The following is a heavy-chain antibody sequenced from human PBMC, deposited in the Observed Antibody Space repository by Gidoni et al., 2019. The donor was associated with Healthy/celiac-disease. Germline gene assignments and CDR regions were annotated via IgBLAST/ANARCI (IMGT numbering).Heavy chain of an antibody. CDR1: GGSIRSGNW. CDR2: IHHSGSN. D-gene: IGHD1-1*01. V-gene: IGHV4-4*02. J-gene: IGHJ5*02. CDR3: ARRYNWHDLGWAYNWFDP. Sequence: QVQLQESGPGLVKPSGTLSLTCAVSGGSIRSGNWWSWVRQPPGTGLEWIGEIHHSGSNNYNPSLKSRVTISVDKSKNQFSLKLSSVTAADTAVYYCARRYNWHDLGWAYNWFDPWGQGTLVTVSS.